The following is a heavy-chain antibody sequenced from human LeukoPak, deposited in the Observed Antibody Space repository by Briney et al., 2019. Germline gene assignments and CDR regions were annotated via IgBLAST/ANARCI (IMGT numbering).Heavy chain of an antibody. CDR2: ISAYNGNT. J-gene: IGHJ4*02. Sequence: GASVKVSCKASGYTFTSYGISWVRQAPGQGLEWMGWISAYNGNTNYAQKLQGRVTMTTDTSTSTAYMELRSLRSDDTAVYYCARTQFDKVTWGFWSGYYPATFDYWGRGTLVTVSS. CDR1: GYTFTSYG. D-gene: IGHD3-3*01. V-gene: IGHV1-18*01. CDR3: ARTQFDKVTWGFWSGYYPATFDY.